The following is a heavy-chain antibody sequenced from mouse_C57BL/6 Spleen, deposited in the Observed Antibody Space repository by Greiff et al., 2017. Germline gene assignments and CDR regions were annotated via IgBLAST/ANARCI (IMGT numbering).Heavy chain of an antibody. CDR3: ARGRGSGGFDY. CDR2: IYPGVGDT. V-gene: IGHV1-82*01. CDR1: GYAFSSSW. D-gene: IGHD3-2*02. Sequence: VQLKESGPELVKPGASVKISCKASGYAFSSSWMNWVKQRPGKGLEWIGRIYPGVGDTNYNGKFKGKATLTADKSSSTAYMQLSSLTSEDSAVYFCARGRGSGGFDYWGQGTTLTVSS. J-gene: IGHJ2*01.